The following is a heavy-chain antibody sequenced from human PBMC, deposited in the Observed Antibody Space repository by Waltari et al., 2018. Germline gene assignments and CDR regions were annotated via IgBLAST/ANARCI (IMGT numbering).Heavy chain of an antibody. Sequence: QLQLQESGPGLVKPSETLSLTCTVSGGSISSSRYYWGWIRPPPGKGLEWIGSIYYSGSTYYNPSLKSRVTISVDTSKNQFSLKLSSVTAADTAVYYCARVGSGYDSHLDYWGQGTLVTVSS. CDR1: GGSISSSRYY. D-gene: IGHD5-12*01. CDR2: IYYSGST. V-gene: IGHV4-39*07. CDR3: ARVGSGYDSHLDY. J-gene: IGHJ4*02.